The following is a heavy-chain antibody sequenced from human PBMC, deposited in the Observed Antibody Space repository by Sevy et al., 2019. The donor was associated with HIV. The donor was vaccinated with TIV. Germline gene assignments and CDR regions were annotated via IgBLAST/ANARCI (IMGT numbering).Heavy chain of an antibody. CDR3: AKDGVSRNKLWDWFDP. V-gene: IGHV3-23*01. CDR1: GFTFNIYA. D-gene: IGHD2-21*01. Sequence: GGSLRLSCATSGFTFNIYAMSWVRQAPGKGLEWVSTIGGGDTYYADSVKGRFTISRDDSKSAAYLQMNSLRADDTAVYYWAKDGVSRNKLWDWFDPWGQGTLVTVSS. CDR2: IGGGDT. J-gene: IGHJ5*02.